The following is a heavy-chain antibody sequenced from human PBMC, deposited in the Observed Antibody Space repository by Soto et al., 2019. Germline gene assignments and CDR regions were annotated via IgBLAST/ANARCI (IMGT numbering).Heavy chain of an antibody. J-gene: IGHJ6*02. CDR2: ISAYNGNT. Sequence: ASVKVSCKASGYTFTSYGISWVRQAPGQGLEWRGWISAYNGNTNYAQKLQGRVTMTTDTSTSTAYMELRSLRSDDTAVYYCAREGGIVVVPAATPNYYYYGMEVWGQGTTVTVSS. D-gene: IGHD2-2*02. CDR3: AREGGIVVVPAATPNYYYYGMEV. V-gene: IGHV1-18*01. CDR1: GYTFTSYG.